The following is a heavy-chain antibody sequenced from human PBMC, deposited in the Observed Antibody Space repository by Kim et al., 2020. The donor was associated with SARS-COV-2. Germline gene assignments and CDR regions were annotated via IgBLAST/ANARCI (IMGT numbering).Heavy chain of an antibody. D-gene: IGHD6-13*01. J-gene: IGHJ4*02. Sequence: GGSLRLSCTASGFTFGSYGMHWFRQAPGKGLEWVAVIWNDGSNEKYADSVKGRFTISRDNSKNTLYLQMNSLSPEDTAVYYCARNSLPGYSSSCYPDYWGQGTLVTVSS. V-gene: IGHV3-33*01. CDR3: ARNSLPGYSSSCYPDY. CDR2: IWNDGSNE. CDR1: GFTFGSYG.